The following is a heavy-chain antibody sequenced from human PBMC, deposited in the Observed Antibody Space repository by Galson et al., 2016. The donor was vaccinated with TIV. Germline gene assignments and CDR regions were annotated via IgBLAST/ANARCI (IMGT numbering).Heavy chain of an antibody. J-gene: IGHJ4*02. CDR2: IYHSGST. D-gene: IGHD6-6*01. Sequence: SETLSLTCIVSGGSIRGSGYYWAWIRQPPGKGLEWIGEIYHSGSTNYNPSLKSRVSISLDNSKTQFSIKLNSVTAADTAVYFCTRDYSSASGDWGQGTLVIVSS. CDR1: GGSIRGSGYY. CDR3: TRDYSSASGD. V-gene: IGHV4-39*07.